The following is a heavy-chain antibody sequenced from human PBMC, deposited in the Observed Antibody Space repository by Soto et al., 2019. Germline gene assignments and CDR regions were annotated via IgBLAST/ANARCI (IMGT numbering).Heavy chain of an antibody. D-gene: IGHD1-1*01. CDR3: VRDGTKNLRDWFEP. J-gene: IGHJ5*02. V-gene: IGHV4-4*07. CDR1: GASISGFY. Sequence: SETLSLTCTVSGASISGFYWSWIRKSAGKGLEWIGRIYATGTTDYNPSLKSRVMMSVDKSKKQFSLKLRSVTAADTAVYYCVRDGTKNLRDWFEPGRKG. CDR2: IYATGTT.